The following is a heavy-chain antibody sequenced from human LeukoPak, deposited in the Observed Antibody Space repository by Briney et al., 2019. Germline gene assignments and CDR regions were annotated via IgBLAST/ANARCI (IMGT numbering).Heavy chain of an antibody. J-gene: IGHJ4*02. CDR1: GGSISSYY. CDR3: ASQLYYDFWSGYQHFDY. V-gene: IGHV4-4*07. CDR2: IYTSGST. D-gene: IGHD3-3*01. Sequence: PSETLSLTCTVSGGSISSYYWSWIRQPAGKGLEWIGRIYTSGSTNYNPSLKSRVTMSVDTSKNQFSLKLSSVTAADTAVYYCASQLYYDFWSGYQHFDYWGQGTLVTASS.